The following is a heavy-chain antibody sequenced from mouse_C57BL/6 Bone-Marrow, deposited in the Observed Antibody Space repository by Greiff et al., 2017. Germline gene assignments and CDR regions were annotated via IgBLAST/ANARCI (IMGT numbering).Heavy chain of an antibody. CDR3: SRSPMYYGSSILFAY. Sequence: VQLQQSGAELARPGASVKLSCKASGYTFTGYGISWVKQRTGQGLEWVGEIYPRSGITYYTEKFKGKATLTADKSSNPAYMELRSLTSEDSAVYVGSRSPMYYGSSILFAYWGQGTLVTVSA. V-gene: IGHV1-81*01. J-gene: IGHJ3*01. D-gene: IGHD1-1*01. CDR2: IYPRSGIT. CDR1: GYTFTGYG.